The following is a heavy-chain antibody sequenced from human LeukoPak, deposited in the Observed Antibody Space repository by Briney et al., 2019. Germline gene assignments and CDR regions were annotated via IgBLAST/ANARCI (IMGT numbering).Heavy chain of an antibody. CDR2: INHSGST. CDR3: ARGGVGATTRFDY. Sequence: SETLSLTCAVYGGSFSGYYWSWIRHPPGKGLQWIGEINHSGSTNYNPSLKSRVTISVDTSKNQFSLKLSSVTAADTAVYYCARGGVGATTRFDYWGQGTLVTVSS. V-gene: IGHV4-34*01. CDR1: GGSFSGYY. D-gene: IGHD1-26*01. J-gene: IGHJ4*02.